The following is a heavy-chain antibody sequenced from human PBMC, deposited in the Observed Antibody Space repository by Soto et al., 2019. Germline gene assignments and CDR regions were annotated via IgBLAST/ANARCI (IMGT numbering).Heavy chain of an antibody. CDR1: GFTFSSYW. Sequence: HPGGSLRLSCAASGFTFSSYWMSWVRQAPGKGLEWVANIRQDGSAEHYVDSVKGRFTISRDNAKNSLYLQMNSLRVEDTAMYYCGGTYDIWGQGTMVTVSS. CDR2: IRQDGSAE. J-gene: IGHJ3*02. V-gene: IGHV3-7*05. CDR3: GGTYDI.